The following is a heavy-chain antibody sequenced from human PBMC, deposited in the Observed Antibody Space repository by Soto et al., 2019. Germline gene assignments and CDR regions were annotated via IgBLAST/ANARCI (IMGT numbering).Heavy chain of an antibody. D-gene: IGHD6-19*01. CDR3: AKVPNSSGWTYFDY. Sequence: GGSLRLSCAASGITFSSCAMAWVRQAPGKGLEWVSDISNSGGTTNYADSVKGRFTISRDNSKNTLYQQMNSLRAEDTAVYYCAKVPNSSGWTYFDYWGQGTLVTVPQ. CDR2: ISNSGGTT. J-gene: IGHJ4*02. V-gene: IGHV3-23*01. CDR1: GITFSSCA.